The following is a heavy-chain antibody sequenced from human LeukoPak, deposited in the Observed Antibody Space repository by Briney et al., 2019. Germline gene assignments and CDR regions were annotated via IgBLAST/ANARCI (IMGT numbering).Heavy chain of an antibody. J-gene: IGHJ4*02. CDR3: ARVSHYYGSEIEY. CDR1: GYTFTSYG. D-gene: IGHD3-10*01. CDR2: ISAYNGNT. Sequence: ASVKVSLYASGYTFTSYGITWVRQAPGQGLEWMGWISAYNGNTNYAQKVQGRVTMTTDTSTSTAYMELRSLRSDDTAVYYCARVSHYYGSEIEYWGQGTLGTVSS. V-gene: IGHV1-18*01.